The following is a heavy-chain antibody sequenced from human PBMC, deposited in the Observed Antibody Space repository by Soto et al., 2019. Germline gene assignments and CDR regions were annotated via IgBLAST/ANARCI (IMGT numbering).Heavy chain of an antibody. D-gene: IGHD2-15*01. CDR2: VTGSGGTI. CDR1: GFSFSKYA. V-gene: IGHV3-23*01. Sequence: DVQLLESGGGLVQPGGSLRLSCEASGFSFSKYAMVWVRQSPRKGQAWVSGVTGSGGTIEHAASVKGRFTISRDNSKNKVYLQMNSLRAEDTAMYYCAKDAVAGDGLWLVSEWGQGTLVTVS. CDR3: AKDAVAGDGLWLVSE. J-gene: IGHJ4*02.